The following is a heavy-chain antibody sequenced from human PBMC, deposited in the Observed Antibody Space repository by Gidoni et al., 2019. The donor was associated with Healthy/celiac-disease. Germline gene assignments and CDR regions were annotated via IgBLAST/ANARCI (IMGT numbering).Heavy chain of an antibody. CDR2: IYTSGST. CDR3: ARDLALYGDYGQTYDY. CDR1: GGSISSGRYY. J-gene: IGHJ4*02. Sequence: QVQLQESGPGLVKPSQTLSLTCTVPGGSISSGRYYWSWIRQPAGKGLEWIGRIYTSGSTNYNPSLKSRVTISVDTSKNQFSLKLSSVTAADTAVYYCARDLALYGDYGQTYDYWGQGTLVTVSS. V-gene: IGHV4-61*02. D-gene: IGHD4-17*01.